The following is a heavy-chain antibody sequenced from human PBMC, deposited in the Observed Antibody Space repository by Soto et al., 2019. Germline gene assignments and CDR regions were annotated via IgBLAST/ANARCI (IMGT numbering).Heavy chain of an antibody. CDR1: GDYIHVGGYY. CDR2: IYYTGKS. CDR3: GRDLTSNANCIDP. V-gene: IGHV4-30-4*01. J-gene: IGHJ5*02. D-gene: IGHD2-2*01. Sequence: SETLSLTCSVSGDYIHVGGYYWTWIRQRPGKGLEWMGYIYYTGKSYYNPSLESRLTMSVDRSKNQFSLRLTSVTAADTAVYFCGRDLTSNANCIDPWGQGTLVTVSS.